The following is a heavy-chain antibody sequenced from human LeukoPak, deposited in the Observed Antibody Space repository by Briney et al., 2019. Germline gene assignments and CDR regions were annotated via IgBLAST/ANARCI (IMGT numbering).Heavy chain of an antibody. CDR1: GVTVSSNY. Sequence: GGSLRLSCAASGVTVSSNYMSWVRQAPGKGLEWVSVLNSGGNTHYADSVKGRFTISRDSSKNTLYLQMNSLRAEDTAVYYCATRPDAAPGPFDYWGQGTLLTVSS. D-gene: IGHD2-15*01. V-gene: IGHV3-53*01. J-gene: IGHJ4*02. CDR2: LNSGGNT. CDR3: ATRPDAAPGPFDY.